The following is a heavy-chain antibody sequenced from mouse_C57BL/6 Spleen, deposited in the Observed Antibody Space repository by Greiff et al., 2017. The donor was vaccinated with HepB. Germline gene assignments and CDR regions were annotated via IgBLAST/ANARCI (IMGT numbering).Heavy chain of an antibody. CDR1: GYSITSGYY. CDR2: ISYDGSN. V-gene: IGHV3-6*01. J-gene: IGHJ2*01. Sequence: EVQLQQSGPGLVKPSQSLSLTCSVTGYSITSGYYWNWIRQFPGNKLEWMGYISYDGSNNYNPSLKNRISITRDTSKNQFFLKLNSVTTEDTATYYCARRDSSGLFDYWGQGTTLTVSS. CDR3: ARRDSSGLFDY. D-gene: IGHD3-2*02.